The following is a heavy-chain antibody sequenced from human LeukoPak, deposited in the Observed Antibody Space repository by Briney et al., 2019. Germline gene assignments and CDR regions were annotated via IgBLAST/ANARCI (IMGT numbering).Heavy chain of an antibody. V-gene: IGHV3-33*08. Sequence: GGSLRLPCAASAFTFSSYGMHWVRQAPGKGLEWVAVIWYDGSNKYYADSVKGRFTISRDNAKNSLYLQMNSLRAEDTAIYYCTRVGYIDEGIDYWGQGTLVTVSS. D-gene: IGHD5-24*01. CDR2: IWYDGSNK. CDR3: TRVGYIDEGIDY. J-gene: IGHJ4*02. CDR1: AFTFSSYG.